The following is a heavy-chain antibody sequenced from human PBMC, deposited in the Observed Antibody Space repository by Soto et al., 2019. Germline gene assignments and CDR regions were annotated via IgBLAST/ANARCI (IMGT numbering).Heavy chain of an antibody. CDR3: ARDLTAVDYYGMDV. V-gene: IGHV1-2*02. Sequence: VKFSCKASGYTFTGYYMHWVRQAPGQGLEWMGWINPNSGATNYAQKFQGRVTMTRDTSISTAYMELSRLRSDDTAVYYCARDLTAVDYYGMDVWGQGTTVTVSS. CDR1: GYTFTGYY. J-gene: IGHJ6*02. CDR2: INPNSGAT.